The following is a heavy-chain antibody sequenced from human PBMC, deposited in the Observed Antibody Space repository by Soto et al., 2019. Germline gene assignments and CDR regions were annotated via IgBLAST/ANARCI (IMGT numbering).Heavy chain of an antibody. CDR3: APLSVSLSGPYGIHV. D-gene: IGHD2-15*01. CDR2: MLYSGLT. Sequence: SETLSLTCTVSGGSISSSSYYWAWIRQPPGKGLEWIGSMLYSGLTYYNPSLKSRVTLSVDTSKNQFSVRLNSVTASDTAVYYCAPLSVSLSGPYGIHVWGQGTTVTVSS. V-gene: IGHV4-39*01. J-gene: IGHJ6*02. CDR1: GGSISSSSYY.